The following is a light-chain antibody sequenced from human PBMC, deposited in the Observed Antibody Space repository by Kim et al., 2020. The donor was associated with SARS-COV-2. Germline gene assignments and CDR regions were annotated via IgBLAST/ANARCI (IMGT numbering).Light chain of an antibody. V-gene: IGKV3-20*01. CDR2: GAS. Sequence: LSPGERATLSCRASQRITSRYLAWYQQRPGQAPSVLIYGASSRATGIPDRFSGSGSEADFTLTISRLEPEDFAVYYCQQYGSSPLTFGGGTKLEI. CDR1: QRITSRY. J-gene: IGKJ4*01. CDR3: QQYGSSPLT.